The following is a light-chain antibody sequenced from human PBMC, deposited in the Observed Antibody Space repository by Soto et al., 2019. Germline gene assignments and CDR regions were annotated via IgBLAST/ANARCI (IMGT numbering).Light chain of an antibody. V-gene: IGKV1-27*01. CDR1: QGISNS. CDR2: AAS. J-gene: IGKJ4*01. CDR3: QTYNSARVT. Sequence: DIQMTQSPSSLSASVGDRVTITCRASQGISNSLAWYQQNAGKSPKLLIYAASNLQSGVPSRFSGSGSGTDFSLTISSLQPEDVATYYCQTYNSARVTFGGGTKVEI.